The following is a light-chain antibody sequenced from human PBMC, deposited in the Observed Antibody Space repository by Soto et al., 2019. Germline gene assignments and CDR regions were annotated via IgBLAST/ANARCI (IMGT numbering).Light chain of an antibody. CDR3: SSYTSSNTWV. CDR1: SSDVGGYNY. Sequence: QSALTQPASVSGSPGQSITISCTGTSSDVGGYNYVSWYQQHPGEAPKLMIYEVNNRPSGVSDRFSSCKSGNTASLTISGLQAEDEADYYCSSYTSSNTWVFGGGTKLTVL. J-gene: IGLJ3*02. CDR2: EVN. V-gene: IGLV2-14*01.